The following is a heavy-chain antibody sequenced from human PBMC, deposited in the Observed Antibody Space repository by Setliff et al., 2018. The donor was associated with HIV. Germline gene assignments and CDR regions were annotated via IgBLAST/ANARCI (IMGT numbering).Heavy chain of an antibody. CDR3: ARSGSYVGPIQH. J-gene: IGHJ1*01. CDR2: VDYTGST. CDR1: GGSISTSNYY. V-gene: IGHV4-39*07. Sequence: SETLSLTCTVSGGSISTSNYYWGWVRQPPGKGLEWVGNVDYTGSTYYNPSLKSRVTISVDTSKNQFSLKLTSVTAADTAVYYCARSGSYVGPIQHWGQGTLVTVSS. D-gene: IGHD3-10*02.